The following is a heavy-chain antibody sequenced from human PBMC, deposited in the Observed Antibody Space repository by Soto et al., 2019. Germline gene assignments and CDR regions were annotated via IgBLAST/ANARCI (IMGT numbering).Heavy chain of an antibody. V-gene: IGHV3-30*18. CDR3: AKLHGGN. D-gene: IGHD1-26*01. CDR1: GFTFSSYG. Sequence: QVQLVESGGGVVQPGRSLRLSCAASGFTFSSYGMHWVRQAPGKGLEWVAVISYDGSNKYYADSVKGRFTISRDNSKNTLYLQMNSLRAEDTAVYYCAKLHGGNWGQGTLVTVSS. J-gene: IGHJ4*02. CDR2: ISYDGSNK.